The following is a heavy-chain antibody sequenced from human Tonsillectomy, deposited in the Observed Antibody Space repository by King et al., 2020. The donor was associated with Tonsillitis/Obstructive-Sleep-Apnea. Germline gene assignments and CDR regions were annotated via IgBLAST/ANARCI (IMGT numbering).Heavy chain of an antibody. J-gene: IGHJ3*02. D-gene: IGHD3-10*01. V-gene: IGHV4-59*11. Sequence: VQLQESGPGLVKPSETLSLTCTVSGGSISSHYWSWIRQPPGKGLEWIRYLHYSESPYYNPSLKSRVTTSLDTSKNQFSLKLSSLTPADTAIYYCVRGSTGAFDIWGQGTMVTVSS. CDR1: GGSISSHY. CDR3: VRGSTGAFDI. CDR2: LHYSESP.